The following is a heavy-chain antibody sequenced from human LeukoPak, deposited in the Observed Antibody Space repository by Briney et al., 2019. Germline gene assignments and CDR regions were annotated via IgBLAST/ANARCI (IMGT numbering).Heavy chain of an antibody. CDR3: ARDLYGDYSFDS. Sequence: QTGGSLRLSCAASGFTFITYSMNWVRQAPGKGLEWVSYISSSSTTILYADSVRGRFTISRDNANNLLYLQMNSLRAEDTAVYYCARDLYGDYSFDSWGQGTLVTVSS. CDR1: GFTFITYS. J-gene: IGHJ4*02. CDR2: ISSSSTTI. V-gene: IGHV3-48*04. D-gene: IGHD4-17*01.